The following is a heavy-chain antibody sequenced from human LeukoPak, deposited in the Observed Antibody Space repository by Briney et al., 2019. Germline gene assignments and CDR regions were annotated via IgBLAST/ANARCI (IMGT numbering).Heavy chain of an antibody. J-gene: IGHJ4*02. Sequence: GASVKVSCKASGYTITNNYMHWVRQAPGQGLEWMGIINPSGGSTSYAQTFQGRVTMTRDMSTSTVYMELSSLRSEDTAVYYCARAPDYSYGYGYFDYWGQGTLVTVSS. CDR3: ARAPDYSYGYGYFDY. V-gene: IGHV1-46*01. CDR1: GYTITNNY. CDR2: INPSGGST. D-gene: IGHD5-18*01.